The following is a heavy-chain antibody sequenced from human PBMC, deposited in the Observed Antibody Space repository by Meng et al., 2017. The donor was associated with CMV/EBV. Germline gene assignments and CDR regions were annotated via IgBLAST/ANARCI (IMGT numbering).Heavy chain of an antibody. CDR2: ISSSSSYI. CDR3: ARWYYYDSSGYYDGGSSVDY. Sequence: GESLKISCAASGFTFSSYSMNWVRQAPGKGLEWVSSISSSSSYIYYADSVKGRFTISRDNAKNSLYLQMSSLRAEDTAVYYCARWYYYDSSGYYDGGSSVDYWGQGTLVTVSS. D-gene: IGHD3-22*01. V-gene: IGHV3-21*01. J-gene: IGHJ4*02. CDR1: GFTFSSYS.